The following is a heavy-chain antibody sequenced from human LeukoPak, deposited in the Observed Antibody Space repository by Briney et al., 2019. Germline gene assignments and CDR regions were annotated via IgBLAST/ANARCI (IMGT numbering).Heavy chain of an antibody. CDR1: GFTLSSYE. V-gene: IGHV3-53*01. CDR3: ARVRKDGYKYYFDY. CDR2: IYSGGST. D-gene: IGHD5-24*01. Sequence: GGSLRLSCTVSGFTLSSYEMSWVRQAPGKGLEWVSVIYSGGSTYYADSVKGRFTISRDNSKNTLYLQMNSLRAEDTAVYYCARVRKDGYKYYFDYWGQGTLVTVSS. J-gene: IGHJ4*02.